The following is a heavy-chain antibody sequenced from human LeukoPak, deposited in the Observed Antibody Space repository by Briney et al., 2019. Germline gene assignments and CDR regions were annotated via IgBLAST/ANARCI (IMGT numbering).Heavy chain of an antibody. V-gene: IGHV3-33*01. CDR2: IWYDGSNK. Sequence: GGSLRLSCAASGFTFSNYAMYWVRQAPGKGLEWVTIIWYDGSNKNYADSVKGRFTVSRDNSKNTLYLQMSSLRAEDTAVYYCATYGDPHYYYYGMDVWGQGTTVTVSS. J-gene: IGHJ6*02. D-gene: IGHD4-17*01. CDR3: ATYGDPHYYYYGMDV. CDR1: GFTFSNYA.